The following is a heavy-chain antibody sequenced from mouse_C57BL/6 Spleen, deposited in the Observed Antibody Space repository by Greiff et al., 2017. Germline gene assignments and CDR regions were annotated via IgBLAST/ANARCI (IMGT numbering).Heavy chain of an antibody. V-gene: IGHV1-42*01. CDR2: INPSTGGT. Sequence: VQLQQSGPELVKPGASVKISCKASGYSFTGYYMNWVKQSPEKSLEWIGEINPSTGGTTYKQKFKAKATLTVDKSSSTAYMQLKSLTSEDSAVYYCARDQGDGYYVFDDWGQGTTLTVSS. CDR3: ARDQGDGYYVFDD. CDR1: GYSFTGYY. D-gene: IGHD2-3*01. J-gene: IGHJ2*01.